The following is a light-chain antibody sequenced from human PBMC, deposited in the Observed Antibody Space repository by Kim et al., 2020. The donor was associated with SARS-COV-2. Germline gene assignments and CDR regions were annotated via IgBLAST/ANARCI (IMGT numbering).Light chain of an antibody. CDR1: QSISSW. CDR2: DAS. Sequence: DIQMTQSPSTLSESVGDRVTITCRASQSISSWLAWYQQKSGKAPKLLIYDASSLESGVPSRFSGSGSGTEFTLTISSLQPDDFATYYFQQYNSYTWTFGQGTKVDIK. V-gene: IGKV1-5*01. CDR3: QQYNSYTWT. J-gene: IGKJ1*01.